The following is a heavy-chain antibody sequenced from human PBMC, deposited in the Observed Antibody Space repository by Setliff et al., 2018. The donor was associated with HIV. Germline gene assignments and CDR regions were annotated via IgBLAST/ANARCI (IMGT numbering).Heavy chain of an antibody. D-gene: IGHD6-19*01. CDR2: INTYNGDT. V-gene: IGHV1-18*01. Sequence: ASVKVSCKASGYTLTSYGISWVRQAPGQGLEWVGWINTYNGDTNYAQKLQDRVIMTTDTSTSTAYMELRSLRSDDTAVYYCARVLGSSGWYVYWGQGTLVTVSS. J-gene: IGHJ4*02. CDR1: GYTLTSYG. CDR3: ARVLGSSGWYVY.